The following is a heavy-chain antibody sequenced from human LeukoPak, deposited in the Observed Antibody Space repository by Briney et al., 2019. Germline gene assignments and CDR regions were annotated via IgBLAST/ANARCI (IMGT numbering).Heavy chain of an antibody. D-gene: IGHD2-2*01. CDR3: ARDRPPIPASQYCSSTSCQNRRTNWFDP. CDR2: ISSSSSYI. V-gene: IGHV3-21*01. Sequence: GVSLRLSCAASGFTFSSYSMNWVRQAPGKGLEWVSSISSSSSYIYYADSVKGRFTISRDNAKNSLYLQMNSLRAEDTAVYYCARDRPPIPASQYCSSTSCQNRRTNWFDPWGQGTLVTVSS. J-gene: IGHJ5*02. CDR1: GFTFSSYS.